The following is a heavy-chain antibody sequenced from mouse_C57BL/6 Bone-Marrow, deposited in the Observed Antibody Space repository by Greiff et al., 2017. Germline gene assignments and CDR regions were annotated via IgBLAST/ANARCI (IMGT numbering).Heavy chain of an antibody. J-gene: IGHJ1*03. CDR3: TTFDYPSYV. D-gene: IGHD2-4*01. CDR1: GFNIKDDY. Sequence: VQLQQSGAELVRPGASVKLSCTASGFNIKDDYMHWVKQRPEQGLEWIGWIDPENGDTEYASKFQGKATITADTSSNTAYLQLSSLTSEDTAVYYCTTFDYPSYVWGTGTTVTVSS. V-gene: IGHV14-4*01. CDR2: IDPENGDT.